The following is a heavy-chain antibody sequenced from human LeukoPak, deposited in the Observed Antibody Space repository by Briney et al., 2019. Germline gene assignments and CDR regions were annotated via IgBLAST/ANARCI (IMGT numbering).Heavy chain of an antibody. J-gene: IGHJ4*02. CDR3: ARDKGIAAAGIDY. Sequence: GGSLRLSCAASGFTFSSYSMNWVRQAPGKGLEWVSSISSSSSYIYYADSVKGRFTISRDNAKNSLYLQMNSLRAEDTAVYYCARDKGIAAAGIDYWGQGTLVTVSA. CDR2: ISSSSSYI. V-gene: IGHV3-21*01. D-gene: IGHD6-13*01. CDR1: GFTFSSYS.